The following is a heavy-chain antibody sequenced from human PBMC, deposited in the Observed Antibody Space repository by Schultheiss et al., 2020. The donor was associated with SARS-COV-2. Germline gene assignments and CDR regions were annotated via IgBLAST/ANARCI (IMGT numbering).Heavy chain of an antibody. CDR1: GGSISSYY. J-gene: IGHJ6*02. CDR3: ARAAPYKGYYYGMDV. CDR2: IYYSGNT. V-gene: IGHV4-59*01. D-gene: IGHD1-14*01. Sequence: SETLSLTCTVSGGSISSYYWSWTRQPPGKGLEWIGYIYYSGNTNYNPSLKSRVTISVHTSKNQFSLKLSSVTAADTAVYYCARAAPYKGYYYGMDVWGQGSTVTVSS.